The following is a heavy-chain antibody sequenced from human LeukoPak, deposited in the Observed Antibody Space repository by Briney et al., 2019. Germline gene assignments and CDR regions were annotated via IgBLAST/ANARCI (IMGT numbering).Heavy chain of an antibody. V-gene: IGHV3-74*01. D-gene: IGHD3-16*01. J-gene: IGHJ4*02. CDR1: GLTLSGYC. CDR3: ARDVGGPRAFDY. Sequence: GGSLRLSCAASGLTLSGYCMDWVRPVPGLGRMWVTSISSDERDTRYADSVKGRITISRDNAKTTLYLQMNSRRDEDTAIYYCARDVGGPRAFDYWGQGTLVTVS. CDR2: ISSDERDT.